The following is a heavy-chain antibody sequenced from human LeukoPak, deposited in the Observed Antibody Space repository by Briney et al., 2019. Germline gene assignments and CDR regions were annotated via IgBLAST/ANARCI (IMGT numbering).Heavy chain of an antibody. J-gene: IGHJ4*02. D-gene: IGHD2-15*01. CDR1: EFTFSNYA. CDR3: AKDQAGYCSGGSCYSSDY. Sequence: GGSLRLSCAASEFTFSNYAMNWVRQAPGKGLEWVSGISGGGGSTYYADSVKGRFTISRDNSKNTLYLQMNSLRAEDTAVYYCAKDQAGYCSGGSCYSSDYWGQGTLVTVSS. V-gene: IGHV3-23*01. CDR2: ISGGGGST.